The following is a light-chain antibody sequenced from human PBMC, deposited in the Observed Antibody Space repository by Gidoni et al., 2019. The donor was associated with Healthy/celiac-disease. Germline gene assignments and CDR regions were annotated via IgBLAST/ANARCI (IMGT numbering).Light chain of an antibody. Sequence: SYVLTQPPSVSVAPGKTARITCGGNNIGIKSVHWYQQKPGQAPVLVIYYDSDRPSGIPERFSGSNSGNTATLTISRVEAGDEADYYCQVWDSSSDLRVFGGGTKLTVL. CDR2: YDS. V-gene: IGLV3-21*04. CDR1: NIGIKS. CDR3: QVWDSSSDLRV. J-gene: IGLJ2*01.